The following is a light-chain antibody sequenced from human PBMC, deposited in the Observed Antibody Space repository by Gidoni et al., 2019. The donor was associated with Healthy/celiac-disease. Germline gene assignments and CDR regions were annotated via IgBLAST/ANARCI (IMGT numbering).Light chain of an antibody. V-gene: IGKV3-11*01. CDR2: DAS. J-gene: IGKJ5*01. CDR3: QQRSNWPSIT. Sequence: EIVLTQSPATLSLSPGARATLSCRASQRFSSYLAWYQQKPGQAPRLLIYDASNRSTGIPARFSGSGSVTDFTLTISSLEPEDFAVYYCQQRSNWPSITFGQGTRLEIK. CDR1: QRFSSY.